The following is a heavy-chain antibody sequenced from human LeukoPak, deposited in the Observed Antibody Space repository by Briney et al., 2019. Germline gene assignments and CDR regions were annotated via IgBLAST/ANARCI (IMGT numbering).Heavy chain of an antibody. Sequence: ASVKVSCKASGYTLTTYTIHWVRQAPGQRLEWMGWINAGNDNTKYSQKFQDRVTITRDTSASTAYMELSSLRSEDTAVYYCARFEGPSPWFGELTYEMPYGMDVWGQGTTVTVSS. CDR2: INAGNDNT. D-gene: IGHD3-10*01. CDR1: GYTLTTYT. CDR3: ARFEGPSPWFGELTYEMPYGMDV. J-gene: IGHJ6*02. V-gene: IGHV1-3*01.